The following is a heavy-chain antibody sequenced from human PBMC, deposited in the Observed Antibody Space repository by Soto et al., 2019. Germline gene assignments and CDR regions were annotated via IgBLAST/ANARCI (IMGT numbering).Heavy chain of an antibody. Sequence: EVQLVESGGGLVKPGGSLRLSCAASGFTFSSYYMHWVRQAPGKGLEWVSSISGSSGYKYYADSVKGRFTISRDNAKTSLYLQMNSLSAADTAVYYCARDRVVALTVDWFDPWGQGTLVSVSS. CDR2: ISGSSGYK. CDR1: GFTFSSYY. V-gene: IGHV3-21*01. D-gene: IGHD6-19*01. CDR3: ARDRVVALTVDWFDP. J-gene: IGHJ5*02.